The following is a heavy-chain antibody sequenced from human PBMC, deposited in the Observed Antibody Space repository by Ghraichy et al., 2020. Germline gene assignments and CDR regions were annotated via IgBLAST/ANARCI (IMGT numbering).Heavy chain of an antibody. V-gene: IGHV3-53*01. Sequence: GGSLRLSCAASGFTVSSNYMSWVRQAPGKGLEWVSVIYSGGSTYYADSVKGRFTISRDNSKNTLYLQMNSLRAEDTAVYYCARAYDSRLPLDYWGQGTLVTVAS. D-gene: IGHD3-22*01. CDR2: IYSGGST. CDR3: ARAYDSRLPLDY. CDR1: GFTVSSNY. J-gene: IGHJ4*02.